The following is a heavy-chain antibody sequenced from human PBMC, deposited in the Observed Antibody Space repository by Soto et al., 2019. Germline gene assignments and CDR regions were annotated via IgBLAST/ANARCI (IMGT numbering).Heavy chain of an antibody. J-gene: IGHJ4*02. CDR2: IWYDGSNK. CDR3: ARETISYRIQLWLRH. CDR1: GFTFSSYG. D-gene: IGHD5-18*01. V-gene: IGHV3-33*01. Sequence: QVQLVESGGGVVQPGRSLRLSCAASGFTFSSYGMHWVRQAPGKGLEWVAVIWYDGSNKYYADSVKGRFTISRDNSKNTLYLQMNSLRAEDTAVYYCARETISYRIQLWLRHWGQGTLVTVSS.